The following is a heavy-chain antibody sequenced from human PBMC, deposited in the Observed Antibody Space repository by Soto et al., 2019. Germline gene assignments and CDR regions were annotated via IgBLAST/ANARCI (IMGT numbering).Heavy chain of an antibody. D-gene: IGHD2-21*02. CDR2: ISSSDKYI. V-gene: IGHV3-21*01. Sequence: GGSLRLSCVASGFTFSNFALNWVRQAPGKGLEWVSSISSSDKYIYYADSVKGRFTISRDNVKNSLSLQMNSLRADDTAVYYCARVFCRGDCYSPLDYWGQGTLVTVSS. CDR3: ARVFCRGDCYSPLDY. CDR1: GFTFSNFA. J-gene: IGHJ4*02.